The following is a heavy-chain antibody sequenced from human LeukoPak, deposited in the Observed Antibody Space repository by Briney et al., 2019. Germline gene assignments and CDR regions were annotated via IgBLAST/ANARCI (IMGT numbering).Heavy chain of an antibody. V-gene: IGHV1-18*01. CDR2: ISAYNGNT. CDR3: ARTSPNDPRFDPPTIDY. CDR1: GYTFTSYG. Sequence: ASVKVSCKASGYTFTSYGISWVRQAPGQGLEWMGWISAYNGNTNYAQKLQGRVTMTTDTSTSTAYMELRSLRSDDTAVYYCARTSPNDPRFDPPTIDYWGQGTLVTVSS. J-gene: IGHJ4*02.